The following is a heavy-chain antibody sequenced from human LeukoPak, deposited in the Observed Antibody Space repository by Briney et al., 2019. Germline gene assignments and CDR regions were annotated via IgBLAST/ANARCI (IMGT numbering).Heavy chain of an antibody. CDR3: ARHDWFDP. V-gene: IGHV3-30*03. CDR2: ISYDGRNK. CDR1: GFTFSNYG. Sequence: PGRSLRLSCAASGFTFSNYGIHWVRQAPGKGLEWVAVISYDGRNKYYADSVKGRFTISRDNSKNTLYLQMNSLRAEDTAVYYCARHDWFDPWGQGTLVTVSS. J-gene: IGHJ5*02. D-gene: IGHD3-3*01.